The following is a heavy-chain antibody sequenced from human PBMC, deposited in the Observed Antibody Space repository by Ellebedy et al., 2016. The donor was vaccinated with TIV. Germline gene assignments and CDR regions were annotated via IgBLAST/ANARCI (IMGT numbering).Heavy chain of an antibody. CDR2: TYYRSKWNN. Sequence: SQTLSLTCVISVDSVSTDIGWNWIRQSPSRGLEWLGRTYYRSKWNNDYAVSLKSRITINTDTSKNQFSLQLKSVTPEDTAVYYCARGWFGSGMDVWGQGTTVTVSS. J-gene: IGHJ6*02. CDR3: ARGWFGSGMDV. D-gene: IGHD3-10*01. V-gene: IGHV6-1*01. CDR1: VDSVSTDIG.